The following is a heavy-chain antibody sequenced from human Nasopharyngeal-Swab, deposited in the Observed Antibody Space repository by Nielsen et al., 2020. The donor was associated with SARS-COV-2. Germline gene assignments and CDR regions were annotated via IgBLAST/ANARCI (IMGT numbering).Heavy chain of an antibody. CDR1: GYTFTSYA. Sequence: ASVKVSCKASGYTFTSYAMHWVRQAPGQRLEWMGWINAGNGNTKYSQKFQGRVTITRDTSANTAYMELGSLRSEDTAVYYCARAVRYYDFWSGYSPGFESYYYYGMDVWGQGTTVTVSS. CDR3: ARAVRYYDFWSGYSPGFESYYYYGMDV. CDR2: INAGNGNT. J-gene: IGHJ6*02. V-gene: IGHV1-3*01. D-gene: IGHD3-3*01.